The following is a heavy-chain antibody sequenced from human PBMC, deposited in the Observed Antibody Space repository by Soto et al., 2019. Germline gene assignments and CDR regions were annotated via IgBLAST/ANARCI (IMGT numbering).Heavy chain of an antibody. Sequence: QVQLVESGGGVVQPGRSLRLSCAASGFTFSSYGMHWVRQAPGKGLAWVAVKWSDGSNKYYADSVKGRFTISRDNSKNTLYLQMKSLRAEDTAVYYCAREDSSSSVLYYYYYGMDVWGQGTTVTVSS. D-gene: IGHD6-6*01. J-gene: IGHJ6*02. CDR1: GFTFSSYG. V-gene: IGHV3-33*01. CDR3: AREDSSSSVLYYYYYGMDV. CDR2: KWSDGSNK.